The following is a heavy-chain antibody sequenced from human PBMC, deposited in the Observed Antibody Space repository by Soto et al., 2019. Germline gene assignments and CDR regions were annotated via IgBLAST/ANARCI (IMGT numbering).Heavy chain of an antibody. CDR1: GGSFSGYY. V-gene: IGHV4-34*01. CDR2: INHSGST. CDR3: GRWTRTFSDY. Sequence: SETLSLTCAVYGGSFSGYYWSWIRQPPGKGLEWIGEINHSGSTNYNPSLKSRVTISVDTSKSQFSLKLSSVTAADTAVYYCGRWTRTFSDYWGQGTLVTAPQ. D-gene: IGHD2-2*01. J-gene: IGHJ4*02.